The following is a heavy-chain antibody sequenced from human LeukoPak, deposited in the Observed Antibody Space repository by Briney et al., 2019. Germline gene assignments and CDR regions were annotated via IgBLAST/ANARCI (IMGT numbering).Heavy chain of an antibody. CDR1: GFTFSGFA. CDR3: TRLTLDTSGGSGGY. V-gene: IGHV3-73*01. Sequence: GGSLRLSCAASGFTFSGFAMHWVRQASGKGLEWVGRIRSKAHSYATAYAASVKGRFTISRDYSKNTAYLQMNSLTTEDTAVYYCTRLTLDTSGGSGGYWGQGTLVTVSS. CDR2: IRSKAHSYAT. J-gene: IGHJ4*02. D-gene: IGHD3-10*01.